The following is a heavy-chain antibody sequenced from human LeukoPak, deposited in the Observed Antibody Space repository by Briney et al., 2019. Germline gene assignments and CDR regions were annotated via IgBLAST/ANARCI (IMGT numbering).Heavy chain of an antibody. CDR2: ISSDGSNK. CDR3: AKDHTTMGLSGY. CDR1: GFTFSTYG. D-gene: IGHD3-16*02. Sequence: GRFLRLSCAASGFTFSTYGMHWVRQAPGKGLEWVAVISSDGSNKYYADSVKGRFTISRDNSKNTLYLQMNSLRAEDTAVYYCAKDHTTMGLSGYWGQGTLVTVSS. J-gene: IGHJ4*02. V-gene: IGHV3-30*18.